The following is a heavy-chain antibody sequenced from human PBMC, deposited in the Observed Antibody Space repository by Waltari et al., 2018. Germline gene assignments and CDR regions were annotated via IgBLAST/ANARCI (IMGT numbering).Heavy chain of an antibody. J-gene: IGHJ6*02. CDR3: ATGAVRGVMSGPYYYYGMDV. CDR2: FDPEDGET. V-gene: IGHV1-24*01. CDR1: GYTLTELS. D-gene: IGHD3-10*01. Sequence: QVQLVQSGAEVKKPAASVKVSCKVSGYTLTELSMHWVRQATGQGLEWMGGFDPEDGETIYAQKFQGRVTMTEDTSTDTAYMELSSLRSEDTAVYYCATGAVRGVMSGPYYYYGMDVWGQGTTVTVSS.